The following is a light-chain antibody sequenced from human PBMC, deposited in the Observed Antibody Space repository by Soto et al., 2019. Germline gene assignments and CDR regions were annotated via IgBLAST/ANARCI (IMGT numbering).Light chain of an antibody. CDR1: SSDVGGYNY. Sequence: QSVLTQPASVSGSPGQSITISCTGTSSDVGGYNYVSWYQQHPGKAPKLTIYDVNDRPSGVSHRFSGSKSGNTASLSISGLQAEDEADYYCTSYTSITTDVFGTGTKVTVL. J-gene: IGLJ1*01. CDR3: TSYTSITTDV. V-gene: IGLV2-14*03. CDR2: DVN.